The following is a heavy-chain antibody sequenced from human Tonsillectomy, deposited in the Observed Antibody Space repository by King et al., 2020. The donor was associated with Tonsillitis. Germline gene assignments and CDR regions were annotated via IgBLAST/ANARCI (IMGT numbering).Heavy chain of an antibody. CDR2: IFHSGST. J-gene: IGHJ4*02. CDR1: GGSVSTYY. D-gene: IGHD2-21*02. CDR3: ARTLCLSFCGGDCYPPTLFDY. Sequence: VQLQESGPGLVKPSETLSLICTVSGGSVSTYYWSWIRQSPGMRLEWIGCIFHSGSTIYNPSLKNRVTMSVDTSKNQFSLRLSSVSAADTAVYFCARTLCLSFCGGDCYPPTLFDYWGQGALVTVSS. V-gene: IGHV4-59*02.